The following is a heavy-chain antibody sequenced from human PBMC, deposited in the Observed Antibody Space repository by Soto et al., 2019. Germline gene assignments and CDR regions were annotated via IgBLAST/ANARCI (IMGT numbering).Heavy chain of an antibody. CDR3: ARVGCSGGSCYSSAHYYYYMDV. V-gene: IGHV3-11*01. J-gene: IGHJ6*03. CDR2: ISSSGSTI. CDR1: GFTFSDYY. Sequence: GGSLRLSCAASGFTFSDYYMSWIRQAPGKGLEWVSYISSSGSTIYYADSVKGRFTISRDNAKNSLYLQMNSLRAEDTAVYYCARVGCSGGSCYSSAHYYYYMDVWGKGTTVTVSS. D-gene: IGHD2-15*01.